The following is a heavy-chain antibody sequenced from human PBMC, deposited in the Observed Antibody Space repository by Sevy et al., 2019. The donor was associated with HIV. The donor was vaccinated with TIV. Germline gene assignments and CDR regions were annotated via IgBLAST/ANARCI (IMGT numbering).Heavy chain of an antibody. CDR2: ISFDGNKQ. Sequence: GGSLRLSCAASGFTFSDYAFHWVRQAPGKRLEWLAVISFDGNKQYFADSVQGRFTISRDSLKNTVSLHMNSLRVEDTAVYFCARELLPGSYYYYMDVWGKGTTVTVSS. V-gene: IGHV3-30-3*01. J-gene: IGHJ6*03. D-gene: IGHD2-15*01. CDR1: GFTFSDYA. CDR3: ARELLPGSYYYYMDV.